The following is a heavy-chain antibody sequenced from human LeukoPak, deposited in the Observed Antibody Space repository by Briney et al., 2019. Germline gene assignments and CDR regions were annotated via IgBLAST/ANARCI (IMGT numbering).Heavy chain of an antibody. CDR1: GYTFTGYY. J-gene: IGHJ3*02. CDR3: ARDSESWFGENDAFDI. Sequence: AASVKVSCKASGYTFTGYYMHWVRQAPGQGLEWMGWIDPNSGGTNYAQKFQGRVTMTRDTSISTAYMELSSLRSDDTAVYYCARDSESWFGENDAFDIWGQGTMVTVSS. V-gene: IGHV1-2*02. CDR2: IDPNSGGT. D-gene: IGHD3-10*01.